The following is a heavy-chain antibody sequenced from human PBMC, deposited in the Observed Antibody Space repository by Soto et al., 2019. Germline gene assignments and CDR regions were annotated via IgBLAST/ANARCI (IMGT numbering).Heavy chain of an antibody. J-gene: IGHJ6*02. CDR1: GYTFTSYD. Sequence: ASVKVSCKASGYTFTSYDINWVRQATGQGLEWMGWMNPNSGNTGYAQKFQGRVTMTRNTSISTAYMELSSLRSEDTAVYYCAKGKGVGVPYGMDVWGQGTTVTVSS. V-gene: IGHV1-8*01. D-gene: IGHD2-2*01. CDR3: AKGKGVGVPYGMDV. CDR2: MNPNSGNT.